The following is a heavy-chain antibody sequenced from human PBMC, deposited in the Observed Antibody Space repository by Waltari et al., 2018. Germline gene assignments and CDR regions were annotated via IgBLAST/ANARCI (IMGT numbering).Heavy chain of an antibody. CDR1: GDSIRSGTYH. CDR3: ARAMRYYDILTGPSDALDI. D-gene: IGHD3-9*01. CDR2: VPTNGTT. Sequence: QVQLQESGPGLVKPSQTLSLTCSVSGDSIRSGTYHWSWIRQPAGKGLEWIGHVPTNGTTGYNRSLESRVTISLDTSNNQYSLKLHSVTAADTAVYYCARAMRYYDILTGPSDALDIWGQGTMVTVSS. V-gene: IGHV4-61*02. J-gene: IGHJ3*02.